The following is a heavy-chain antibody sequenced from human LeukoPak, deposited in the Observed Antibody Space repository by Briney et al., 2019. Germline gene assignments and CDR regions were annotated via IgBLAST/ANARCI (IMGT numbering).Heavy chain of an antibody. J-gene: IGHJ4*02. CDR2: ITSSGSAI. D-gene: IGHD3-22*01. CDR3: ASPYHYYYDSSGYI. CDR1: GFTFSDYY. V-gene: IGHV3-11*01. Sequence: GGSLRLSCAASGFTFSDYYMSWIRQAPGKGLEWVSYITSSGSAIYYAYSVKGRFIISKHNAKNSLYLEMNSLRAEDTAVYYCASPYHYYYDSSGYIWGQGTLVTVSS.